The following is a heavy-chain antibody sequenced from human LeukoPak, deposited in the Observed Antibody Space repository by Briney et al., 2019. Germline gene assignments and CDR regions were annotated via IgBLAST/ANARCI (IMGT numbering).Heavy chain of an antibody. Sequence: GGSLRLSCAASGFTFSRSAMTWVRQGPGTGLEFVASIIYSGGATYYADSAKGRFTISRDNSKNTLYLQMNSLRAEDTALYYCAKDGLYYDGSEHVYYFDSWGQGTLVTVSS. V-gene: IGHV3-23*01. CDR2: IIYSGGAT. CDR3: AKDGLYYDGSEHVYYFDS. J-gene: IGHJ4*02. CDR1: GFTFSRSA. D-gene: IGHD3-22*01.